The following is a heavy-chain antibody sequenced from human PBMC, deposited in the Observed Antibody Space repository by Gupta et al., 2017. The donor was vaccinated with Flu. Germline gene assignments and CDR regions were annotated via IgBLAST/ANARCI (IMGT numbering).Heavy chain of an antibody. V-gene: IGHV4-4*07. CDR2: LYPGKKT. Sequence: QMQLKESGPGLVKPSETLSLVCTVSGDSVTSYYWSWLRQSAGKKLEWIGRLYPGKKTFFNPSLQSRVRMSADTSKNQFSLEMESVTAADTATYFCAKDWFRGYNRPDAFDVWGPGIVVTVSS. CDR3: AKDWFRGYNRPDAFDV. CDR1: GDSVTSYY. D-gene: IGHD3-10*01. J-gene: IGHJ3*01.